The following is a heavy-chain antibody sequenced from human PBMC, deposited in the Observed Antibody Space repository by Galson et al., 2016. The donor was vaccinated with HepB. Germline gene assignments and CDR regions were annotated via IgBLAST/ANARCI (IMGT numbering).Heavy chain of an antibody. D-gene: IGHD3-10*01. CDR2: INPNSGGT. CDR1: GYRFTDYH. J-gene: IGHJ4*02. V-gene: IGHV1-2*02. Sequence: SVKVSCKASGYRFTDYHMHWVRQAPGQGLEWMGWINPNSGGTNLAQKFQGRVTMTRDPSISTAYMDLSSLRSDDTAVYFCANSGGTNWGQGTLVTVSS. CDR3: ANSGGTN.